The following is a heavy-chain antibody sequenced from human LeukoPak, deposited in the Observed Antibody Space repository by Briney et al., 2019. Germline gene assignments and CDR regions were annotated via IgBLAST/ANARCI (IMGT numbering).Heavy chain of an antibody. J-gene: IGHJ5*02. CDR1: GGSFSGYY. CDR2: INHSGST. D-gene: IGHD1-26*01. Sequence: SETLSLTCAVYGGSFSGYYWSWIRQPPGKGLEWIGEINHSGSTNYNPSLKSRVTISVDTSKNQFSLKLSSVTAADTAVYYCARGHLGGSYQLNNWFDPWGQGTLVTVSS. CDR3: ARGHLGGSYQLNNWFDP. V-gene: IGHV4-34*01.